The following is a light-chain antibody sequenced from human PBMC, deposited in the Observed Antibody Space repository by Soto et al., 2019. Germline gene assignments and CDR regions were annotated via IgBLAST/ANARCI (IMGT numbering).Light chain of an antibody. Sequence: QSVLTQPPSASGSLGQSVTISCTGTSSDVGGYNYVSWHQQHPGKAPKVMIYEVTKRPPGVPDRFSGSKSGNTASLTVSGLQAEYEADYYCSSFAGGGNPVLLGGGTKLTV. CDR1: SSDVGGYNY. J-gene: IGLJ2*01. CDR2: EVT. CDR3: SSFAGGGNPVL. V-gene: IGLV2-8*01.